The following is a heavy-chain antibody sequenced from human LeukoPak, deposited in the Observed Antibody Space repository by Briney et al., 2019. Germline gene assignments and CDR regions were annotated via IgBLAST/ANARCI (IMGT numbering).Heavy chain of an antibody. CDR1: GESLNSYY. V-gene: IGHV4-34*01. J-gene: IGHJ4*02. D-gene: IGHD2-15*01. CDR2: IYESGTT. Sequence: PSETLSLTCAVYGESLNSYYWSWVRQPPGEGLEWIGEIYESGTTEDNPPLKSRVTISMVPSKQQLALSLSSVTAADTAVYSCARGAWATRLGSWGLGTPVIVPS. CDR3: ARGAWATRLGS.